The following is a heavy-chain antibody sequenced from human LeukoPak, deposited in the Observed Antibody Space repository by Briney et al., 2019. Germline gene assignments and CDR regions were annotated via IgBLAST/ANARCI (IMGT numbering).Heavy chain of an antibody. J-gene: IGHJ4*02. CDR3: AKGKTVTSIPFDY. D-gene: IGHD4-11*01. CDR1: GFTFSSYW. Sequence: GGSLRLSCAASGFTFSSYWMGWVRQAPGKGLEWVSLISGDGGSTYYADSVKGRFTISRDNSKNSLYLQMNSLKTEDTALYYCAKGKTVTSIPFDYWGQGTLVTVSS. CDR2: ISGDGGST. V-gene: IGHV3-43*02.